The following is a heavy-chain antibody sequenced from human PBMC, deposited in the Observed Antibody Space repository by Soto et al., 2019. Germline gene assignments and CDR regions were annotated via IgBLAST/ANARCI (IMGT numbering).Heavy chain of an antibody. CDR2: IYYRGNT. Sequence: QLQLQESGPGLVKPSETLSLTCSVSGDSINSDKYYWGWIRQPPGKGLEWIGSIYYRGNTYYNPSLQTQVTISLVKSKSQFSLKLNSVTAADSAVYFCARLEGLATISYYFDFWGQGALVTVSS. V-gene: IGHV4-39*01. D-gene: IGHD3-9*01. CDR3: ARLEGLATISYYFDF. CDR1: GDSINSDKYY. J-gene: IGHJ4*02.